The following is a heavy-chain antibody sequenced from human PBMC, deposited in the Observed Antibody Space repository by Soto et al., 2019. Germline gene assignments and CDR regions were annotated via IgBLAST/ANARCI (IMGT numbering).Heavy chain of an antibody. V-gene: IGHV3-7*01. Sequence: GGSLILSCAPSGFTVSSYWMNWVRLAPGKGQEWVPNKKEDGSEKYYVDSEKGRFTISRDNAKNSLYLQMTSLRAEDTAVYYCAREALRYFEWLLRGGYYYYGMDVWGQGTTVTVSS. J-gene: IGHJ6*02. CDR2: KKEDGSEK. CDR3: AREALRYFEWLLRGGYYYYGMDV. D-gene: IGHD3-9*01. CDR1: GFTVSSYW.